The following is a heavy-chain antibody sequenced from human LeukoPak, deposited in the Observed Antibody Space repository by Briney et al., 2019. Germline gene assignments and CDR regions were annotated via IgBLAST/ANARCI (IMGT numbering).Heavy chain of an antibody. D-gene: IGHD2-21*01. CDR1: GITFTHAY. Sequence: PGGSLRLSCKVSGITFTHAYMNWVRQAPGKGLELIGLIKNNANGGTTDYAAPVQGRFTISRDDSENTLYLEMNSLKTEDTAIYYCTTDLIFYHIEGYPFWGQGTLVTVSS. V-gene: IGHV3-15*01. J-gene: IGHJ4*02. CDR2: IKNNANGGTT. CDR3: TTDLIFYHIEGYPF.